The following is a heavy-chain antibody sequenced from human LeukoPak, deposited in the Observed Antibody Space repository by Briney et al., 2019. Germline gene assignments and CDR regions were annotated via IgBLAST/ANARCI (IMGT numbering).Heavy chain of an antibody. J-gene: IGHJ4*02. CDR3: ARDGRIVGATGREYFDY. CDR2: IWYDGSNK. D-gene: IGHD1-26*01. CDR1: GFTFSNYD. Sequence: GGSLRLSCAASGFTFSNYDMSWVRQAPGKGLEWVAVIWYDGSNKYYADSVKGRFTISRDNSKNTLYLQMNSLGAEDTAVYYCARDGRIVGATGREYFDYWGQGTLVTVSS. V-gene: IGHV3-33*08.